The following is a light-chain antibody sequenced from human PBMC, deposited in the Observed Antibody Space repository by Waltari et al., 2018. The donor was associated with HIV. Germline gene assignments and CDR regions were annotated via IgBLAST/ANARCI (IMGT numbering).Light chain of an antibody. V-gene: IGKV3-15*01. CDR3: QQYYNWPYT. Sequence: EIVMTQSPATLSVSPGERATLSCRASQSVSGNLAWYQQKPGQAPRLLIYGASTRATGIPARFSGSGSGTEFTLTLSSLQSEDFAVYFCQQYYNWPYTFGQGTKLEIK. J-gene: IGKJ2*01. CDR2: GAS. CDR1: QSVSGN.